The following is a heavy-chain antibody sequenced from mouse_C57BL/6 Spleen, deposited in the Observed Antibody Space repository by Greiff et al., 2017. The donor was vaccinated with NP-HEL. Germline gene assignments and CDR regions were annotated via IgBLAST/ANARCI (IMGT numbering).Heavy chain of an antibody. Sequence: QVHVKQSGPGLVQPSQSLSITCTVSGFSLTSYGVHWVRQSPGKGLEWLGVIWSGGSTDYNAAFISRLSISKDNSKSQVFFKMNSLQADDTAIYYCASPYYYGSSYGYFDVWGTGTTVTVSS. CDR3: ASPYYYGSSYGYFDV. CDR2: IWSGGST. D-gene: IGHD1-1*01. CDR1: GFSLTSYG. J-gene: IGHJ1*03. V-gene: IGHV2-2*01.